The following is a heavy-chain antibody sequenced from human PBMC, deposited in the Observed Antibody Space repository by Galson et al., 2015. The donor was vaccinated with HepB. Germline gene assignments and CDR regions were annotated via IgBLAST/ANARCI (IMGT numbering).Heavy chain of an antibody. V-gene: IGHV3-74*03. D-gene: IGHD1-14*01. CDR3: ARDHASDNPSAFDI. CDR2: INSDGSNT. J-gene: IGHJ3*02. Sequence: SLRLSCAASGFPLSTYWIHWVRQAPGKGLVWVSHINSDGSNTKYADSVKGRFTISRDNARNTLHLQMNNLRAEDTAVYYCARDHASDNPSAFDIWGQGTLVTVSS. CDR1: GFPLSTYW.